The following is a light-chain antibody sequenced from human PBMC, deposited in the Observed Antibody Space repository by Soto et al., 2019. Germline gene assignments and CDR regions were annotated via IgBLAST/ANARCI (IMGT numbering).Light chain of an antibody. CDR2: GAS. V-gene: IGKV3-20*01. Sequence: EIVLTQSPGTLSLSPGERATLSCRASQSVSSNYLAWYQQKPGQAPRLLISGASTRVTGIPDRFSGSGSGTNFTLTISRLDPEDFAVYYCQQYGDFPYTFGQGTKLVIK. CDR1: QSVSSNY. J-gene: IGKJ2*01. CDR3: QQYGDFPYT.